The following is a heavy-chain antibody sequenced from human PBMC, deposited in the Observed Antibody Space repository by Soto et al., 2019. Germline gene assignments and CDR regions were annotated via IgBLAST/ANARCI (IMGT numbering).Heavy chain of an antibody. CDR3: AKFGRGPSYYYYYGMDV. Sequence: LRLSCAASEFTFSSYAMSWVRQAPGKGLEWVSAISGSGGSTYYADSVKGRFTISRDNSKNTLYLQMNSLRVEDTAVYYCAKFGRGPSYYYYYGMDVWGQGTTVTVSS. D-gene: IGHD3-10*01. CDR2: ISGSGGST. V-gene: IGHV3-23*01. CDR1: EFTFSSYA. J-gene: IGHJ6*02.